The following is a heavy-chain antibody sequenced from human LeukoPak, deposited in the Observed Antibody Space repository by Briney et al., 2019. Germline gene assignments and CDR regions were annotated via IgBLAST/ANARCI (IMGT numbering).Heavy chain of an antibody. V-gene: IGHV4-59*01. J-gene: IGHJ3*02. Sequence: SETLFLTCTVSGGSISNYYWSWIRQPPGKGLEWIGHIYSSGSTNHNPSLKSRVTLSVDTSKNQFSLKLRSVTAADTAVYYCARVGGDYGSDIWGQGTMVTVSS. CDR3: ARVGGDYGSDI. CDR1: GGSISNYY. D-gene: IGHD4-17*01. CDR2: IYSSGST.